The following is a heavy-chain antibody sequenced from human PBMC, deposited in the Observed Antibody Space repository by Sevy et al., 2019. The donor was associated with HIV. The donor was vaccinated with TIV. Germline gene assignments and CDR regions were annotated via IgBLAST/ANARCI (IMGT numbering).Heavy chain of an antibody. V-gene: IGHV3-21*01. J-gene: IGHJ4*02. Sequence: GGSLRLSCAASGFTFSSYIMNWVRQAPGKGLEWVSSISSSSSYKYYADSVKGRFTISRDNAKNSLYLQMNSLRVEDTAVYYCARGVRDFWGGYPDYWGQGTLVTVSS. CDR3: ARGVRDFWGGYPDY. D-gene: IGHD3-3*01. CDR1: GFTFSSYI. CDR2: ISSSSSYK.